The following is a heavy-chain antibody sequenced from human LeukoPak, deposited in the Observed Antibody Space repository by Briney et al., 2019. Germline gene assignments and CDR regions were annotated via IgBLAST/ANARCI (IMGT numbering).Heavy chain of an antibody. Sequence: PGGSLRLSCEASGLTFSYYWMHWVRQAPGKGLVWVSRIHSDGTSTTYADSVKGRFTISRDNAKSTLYLQMNSPRAEDTAVYYCARGGSGCFDWWGQGTLVTVSS. V-gene: IGHV3-74*01. CDR3: ARGGSGCFDW. CDR1: GLTFSYYW. CDR2: IHSDGTST. J-gene: IGHJ4*02. D-gene: IGHD6-19*01.